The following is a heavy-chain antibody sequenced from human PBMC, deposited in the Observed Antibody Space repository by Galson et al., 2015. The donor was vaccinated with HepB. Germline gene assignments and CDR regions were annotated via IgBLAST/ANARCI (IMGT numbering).Heavy chain of an antibody. CDR3: ARDRGSGSYYDPDRYYYYGMDV. V-gene: IGHV1-18*01. J-gene: IGHJ6*02. CDR2: ISGYNGNT. Sequence: SVKVSCKASGYTFTSYAISWVRQAPGQGLEWMGWISGYNGNTYYAQKPQSRVTMTTDTSTSTAYMELRSLRSDDTAVYYCARDRGSGSYYDPDRYYYYGMDVWSQSTTVTVSS. CDR1: GYTFTSYA. D-gene: IGHD1-26*01.